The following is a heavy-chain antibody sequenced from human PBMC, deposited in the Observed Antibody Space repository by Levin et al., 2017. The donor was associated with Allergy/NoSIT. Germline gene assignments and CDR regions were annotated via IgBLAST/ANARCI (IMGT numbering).Heavy chain of an antibody. CDR1: GFIFSNYA. V-gene: IGHV3-23*01. D-gene: IGHD2-8*01. J-gene: IGHJ3*02. CDR3: AKARCSNVDCSYDI. Sequence: GGSLRLSCAASGFIFSNYAMSWVRQAPGKGLEWVSGITGSGTRTLYADSAKGRLTISRDNARNTLSLQMNSLTAEDTALFYCAKARCSNVDCSYDIWGRGTMLIVSS. CDR2: ITGSGTRT.